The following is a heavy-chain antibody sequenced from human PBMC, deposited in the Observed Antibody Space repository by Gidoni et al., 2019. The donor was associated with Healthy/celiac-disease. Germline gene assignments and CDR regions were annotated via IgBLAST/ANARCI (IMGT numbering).Heavy chain of an antibody. D-gene: IGHD2-15*01. CDR1: GGSISSYY. J-gene: IGHJ5*02. Sequence: QVQLQESGPGLVKPSETLSLTCTVSGGSISSYYWSWIRQPPGKGLEWIGYIYYSGSTNYNPSLKSRVTISVDTSKNQFSLKLSSVTAADTAVYYCAREVCSGGSCYPSEHNWFDPWGQGTLVTVSS. V-gene: IGHV4-59*01. CDR3: AREVCSGGSCYPSEHNWFDP. CDR2: IYYSGST.